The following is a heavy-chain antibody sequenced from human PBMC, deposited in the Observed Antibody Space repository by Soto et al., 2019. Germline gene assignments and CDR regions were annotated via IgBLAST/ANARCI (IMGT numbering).Heavy chain of an antibody. CDR1: GASISSSSFY. J-gene: IGHJ4*02. V-gene: IGHV4-39*01. D-gene: IGHD6-19*01. CDR2: IHYSGSS. Sequence: QLQLQESGPGLVKPSETLSLTCSVSGASISSSSFYWGWIRQPPGKGLEWIGTIHYSGSSYYNPSLKSRVTISEDTSKNQFSLKLSSVTAADTAVYYCARRVAATDGYCFDYWGQGTLVTVSS. CDR3: ARRVAATDGYCFDY.